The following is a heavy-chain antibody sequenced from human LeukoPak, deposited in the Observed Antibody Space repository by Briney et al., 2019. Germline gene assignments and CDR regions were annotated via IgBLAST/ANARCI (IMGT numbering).Heavy chain of an antibody. CDR3: ARACNYGLYYYMDV. V-gene: IGHV4-30-4*08. Sequence: PSQTLSLTCTVSGGSISSGSYYWSWIRQPPGKGLEWIGYIYYSGSTYYNPSLKSRVTISVDTSKNQFSLKLSSVTAADTAVYYCARACNYGLYYYMDVWGKGTTVTVSS. CDR2: IYYSGST. D-gene: IGHD4-11*01. CDR1: GGSISSGSYY. J-gene: IGHJ6*03.